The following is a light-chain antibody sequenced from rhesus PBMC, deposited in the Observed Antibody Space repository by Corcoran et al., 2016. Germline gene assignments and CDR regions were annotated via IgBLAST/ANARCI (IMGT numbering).Light chain of an antibody. V-gene: IGKV1-44*02. CDR2: AAS. CDR1: QTISSF. J-gene: IGKJ1*01. CDR3: QQHNSHPRT. Sequence: DIQMTQSPSSLSASVGDRVTITCRASQTISSFLAWYQQKPGRVPKLLIYAASSLESGVPSRFSGSGSGTEFTLPISSLQPEDFATYYCQQHNSHPRTFGQGTKVEIK.